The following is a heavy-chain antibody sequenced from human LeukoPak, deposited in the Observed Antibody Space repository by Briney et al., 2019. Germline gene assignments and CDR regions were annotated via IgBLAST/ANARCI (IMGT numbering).Heavy chain of an antibody. V-gene: IGHV3-15*01. J-gene: IGHJ4*02. CDR3: TTVDGSGSYYNTGSY. D-gene: IGHD3-10*01. CDR2: IKSKTDGGTT. CDR1: GFTFSNAW. Sequence: GGSLRLSCAASGFTFSNAWMSWVRQAPGKGLERVGRIKSKTDGGTTDCAAPVKGRFTISRDDSKNTLYLQMNSLKTEDTAVYYCTTVDGSGSYYNTGSYWGQGTLVTVSS.